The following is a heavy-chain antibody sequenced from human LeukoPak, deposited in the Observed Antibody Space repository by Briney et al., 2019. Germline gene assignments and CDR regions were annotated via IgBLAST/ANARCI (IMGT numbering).Heavy chain of an antibody. D-gene: IGHD2-21*02. CDR2: ISGSGGST. CDR1: GFTFSSYA. J-gene: IGHJ4*02. Sequence: PGGSLRLSCAASGFTFSSYAMSWVRQAPGKGLELVSAISGSGGSTYYADSVKGRFTISRDNSKNTLYLQMNSLRAEDTAVYYCAKDITGLTANTKIVVVTAIHPNFDYWGQGTLVTVSS. CDR3: AKDITGLTANTKIVVVTAIHPNFDY. V-gene: IGHV3-23*01.